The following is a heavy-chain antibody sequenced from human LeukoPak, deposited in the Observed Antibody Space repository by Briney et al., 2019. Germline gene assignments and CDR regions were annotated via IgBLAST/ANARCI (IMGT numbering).Heavy chain of an antibody. J-gene: IGHJ3*02. CDR2: IYYSGST. CDR3: ARGETNTIFGVVILDAFDI. CDR1: GYSISSGYY. V-gene: IGHV4-61*01. Sequence: PSETLSLTCTVSGYSISSGYYWSWIRQPPGKGLEWIGYIYYSGSTNYNPSLKSRVTISVDTSKNQFSLKLSSVTAADTAVYYCARGETNTIFGVVILDAFDIWGQGTMVTVSS. D-gene: IGHD3-3*01.